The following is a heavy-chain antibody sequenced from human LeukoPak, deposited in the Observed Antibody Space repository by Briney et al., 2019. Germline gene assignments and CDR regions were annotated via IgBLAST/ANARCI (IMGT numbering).Heavy chain of an antibody. J-gene: IGHJ4*02. CDR3: AKDLSGYSGNYFDY. Sequence: QPGRSLRLSCAASGFTFSSYGMHWVRQAPGKGLEWVAVISYDGSNKYYADSVKGRFTISRDNSKNTLYLQMNSLRAEDTAVYYCAKDLSGYSGNYFDYWGQGTLVTVSS. CDR1: GFTFSSYG. V-gene: IGHV3-30*18. D-gene: IGHD5-18*01. CDR2: ISYDGSNK.